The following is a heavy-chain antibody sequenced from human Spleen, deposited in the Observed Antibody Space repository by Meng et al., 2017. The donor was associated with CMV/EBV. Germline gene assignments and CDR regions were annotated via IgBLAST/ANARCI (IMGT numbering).Heavy chain of an antibody. V-gene: IGHV4-39*07. CDR2: IYYSGST. CDR1: GGSISSSSYY. Sequence: GSLRLSCTVSGGSISSSSYYWGWIRQPPGKGLEWIGSIYYSGSTYYNPSLKSRVTISVDTSKNQFSLKLSSVTAADTAVYYCARDELRIATIGAPHGWVEGVDFYFYGMDVWGQGTTVTVSS. CDR3: ARDELRIATIGAPHGWVEGVDFYFYGMDV. J-gene: IGHJ6*02. D-gene: IGHD5-24*01.